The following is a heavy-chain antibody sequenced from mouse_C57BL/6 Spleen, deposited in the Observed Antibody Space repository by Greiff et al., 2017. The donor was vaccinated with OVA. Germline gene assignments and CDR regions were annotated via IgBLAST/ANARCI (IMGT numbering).Heavy chain of an antibody. CDR2: IYPGSGNT. D-gene: IGHD1-1*01. V-gene: IGHV1-76*01. CDR3: ARSLYYGSSSNWDFEV. J-gene: IGHJ1*03. Sequence: VQLQQSGAELVRPGASVQLSCKASGYTFTDYYINWVKQRPGQGLEWIARIYPGSGNTYYNEKFKGKATLTAEKSSSTAYMQLSSLTSEDAAVDFCARSLYYGSSSNWDFEVWGTGTTVTVSS. CDR1: GYTFTDYY.